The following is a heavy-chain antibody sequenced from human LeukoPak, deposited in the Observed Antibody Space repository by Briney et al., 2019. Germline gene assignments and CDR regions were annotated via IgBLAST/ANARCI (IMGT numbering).Heavy chain of an antibody. V-gene: IGHV3-21*01. CDR3: ARDETHFYGSGSSNWFDP. J-gene: IGHJ5*02. Sequence: GGSLRLSCAASGFTFSSYSMNWVRQAPGTGLEWVSSITSSSSHVYYADSVKGRFTISRDNAKDSLYLQMNSLRAEDTAVYYCARDETHFYGSGSSNWFDPWGQGILVTVSS. D-gene: IGHD3-10*01. CDR2: ITSSSSHV. CDR1: GFTFSSYS.